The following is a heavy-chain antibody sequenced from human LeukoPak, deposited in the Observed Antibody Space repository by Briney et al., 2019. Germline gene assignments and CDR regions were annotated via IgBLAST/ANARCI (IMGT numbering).Heavy chain of an antibody. CDR2: ISWNSGNI. V-gene: IGHV3-9*01. D-gene: IGHD6-19*01. J-gene: IGHJ4*02. Sequence: GGSLRLSCAASGFTFDDYAMHWVRQAPGKGLEWVSGISWNSGNIGYADSVKGRFTISRDNAKNSLYLQMNSLRAEDTAVYYCARVKSSTFDYWGQGTLVTVSS. CDR1: GFTFDDYA. CDR3: ARVKSSTFDY.